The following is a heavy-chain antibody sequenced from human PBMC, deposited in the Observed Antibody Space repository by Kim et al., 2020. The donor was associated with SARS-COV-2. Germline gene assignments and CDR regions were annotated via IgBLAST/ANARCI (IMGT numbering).Heavy chain of an antibody. CDR2: T. J-gene: IGHJ4*02. V-gene: IGHV1-8*01. Sequence: TGYAQRFQCRVTMTRNTSISTDYIELSSLRSEDSAVYYCARGADQGYFDYWGQGTLVTVSS. CDR3: ARGADQGYFDY.